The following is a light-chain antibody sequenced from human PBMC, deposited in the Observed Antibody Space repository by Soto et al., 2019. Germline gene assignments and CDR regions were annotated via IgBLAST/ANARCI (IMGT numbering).Light chain of an antibody. CDR3: QTWGTGIQV. V-gene: IGLV4-69*01. CDR2: LNNDGSH. J-gene: IGLJ2*01. Sequence: QLVLTQSPSASASLGASVKLTCTLSSGHSSYAIAWHQKQPGKGPRYLMDLNNDGSHTKGDGIPDRFSGSSSGADRYLIISSLQSEDEADYYCQTWGTGIQVFGGGTKLTLL. CDR1: SGHSSYA.